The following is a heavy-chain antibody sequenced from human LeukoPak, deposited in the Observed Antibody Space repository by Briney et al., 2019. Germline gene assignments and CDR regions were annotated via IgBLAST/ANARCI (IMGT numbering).Heavy chain of an antibody. CDR2: INPSGGST. V-gene: IGHV1-46*01. CDR3: ARAGAPYYYYGMDV. J-gene: IGHJ6*02. Sequence: GASVKVSCKASGYTFTSYDINWVRQAPGQGLEWMGIINPSGGSTSYAQKFQGRVTMTRDTSTSTVYMELSSLRSEDTAVYYCARAGAPYYYYGMDVWGQGTTVTVSS. CDR1: GYTFTSYD.